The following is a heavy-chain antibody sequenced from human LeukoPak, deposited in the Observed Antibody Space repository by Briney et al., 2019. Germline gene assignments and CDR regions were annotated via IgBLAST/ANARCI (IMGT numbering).Heavy chain of an antibody. CDR3: ARDLGNEYDFWSGYYTYYGMDV. CDR2: ISSSSSYI. CDR1: GFTFSSYS. Sequence: GGSLRLSCAASGFTFSSYSMNWVRQAPGKGLEWVSSISSSSSYIYYADSVKGRFIISRDNAKNSLYLQMNSLRAEDTAVYYCARDLGNEYDFWSGYYTYYGMDVWGQGTTVTVSS. V-gene: IGHV3-21*01. J-gene: IGHJ6*02. D-gene: IGHD3-3*01.